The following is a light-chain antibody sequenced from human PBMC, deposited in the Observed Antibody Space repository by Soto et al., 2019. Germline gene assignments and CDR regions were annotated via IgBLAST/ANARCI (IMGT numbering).Light chain of an antibody. CDR1: HSVSSSY. V-gene: IGKV3-20*01. CDR2: GAS. CDR3: QQYGSSPPLN. Sequence: ELVLTQSPGTLYLSPGERAKLSSRAIHSVSSSYLAWYQQTPGQAPRLLIYGASSRATGIPDRFSGSGSGTEFTLTIRRLEPEDFAVYYCQQYGSSPPLNCGGGNKVDIK. J-gene: IGKJ4*01.